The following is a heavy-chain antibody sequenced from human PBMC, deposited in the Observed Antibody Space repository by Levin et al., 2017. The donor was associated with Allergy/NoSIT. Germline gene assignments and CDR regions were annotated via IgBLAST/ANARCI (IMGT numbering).Heavy chain of an antibody. V-gene: IGHV4-30-2*01. CDR2: IYHSGST. CDR1: GGSISSGGYS. D-gene: IGHD2-15*01. J-gene: IGHJ3*02. CDR3: ARDQGVAATYAFDI. Sequence: PSETLSLTCAVSGGSISSGGYSWSWIRQPPGTGLEWIGYIYHSGSTYYNPSLKSRVTISVDRSKNQFSLKMSSVTAADTAVYYCARDQGVAATYAFDIWGQGTMVTVSS.